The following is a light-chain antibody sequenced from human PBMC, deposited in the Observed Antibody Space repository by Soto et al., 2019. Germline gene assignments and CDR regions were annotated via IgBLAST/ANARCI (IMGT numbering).Light chain of an antibody. CDR1: RSVGRS. CDR2: DAS. V-gene: IGKV3-11*01. CDR3: QQRTNWHLT. J-gene: IGKJ4*01. Sequence: ETVLTQSPATLSLSPGERATLSCRASRSVGRSLAWYPQKPGQAPRLLIYDASNRATGIPARFSGSGSGTDFTLPISSREPEDFAIYYCQQRTNWHLTFGGGTTVEIK.